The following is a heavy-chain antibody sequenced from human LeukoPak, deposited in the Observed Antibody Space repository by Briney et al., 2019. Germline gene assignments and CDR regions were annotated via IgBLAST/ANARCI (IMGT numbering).Heavy chain of an antibody. V-gene: IGHV4-61*02. Sequence: SETLSLTCTVSGGSISSGSYYWSCIRQPTGKGLEWIGRIYTSGSTNYNPSLKSRVTISVDTSKNQFSLKLSSVTAADTAVYYCASGLGVYYDSSGYELGYWGQGTLVTVSS. CDR2: IYTSGST. CDR3: ASGLGVYYDSSGYELGY. CDR1: GGSISSGSYY. D-gene: IGHD3-22*01. J-gene: IGHJ4*02.